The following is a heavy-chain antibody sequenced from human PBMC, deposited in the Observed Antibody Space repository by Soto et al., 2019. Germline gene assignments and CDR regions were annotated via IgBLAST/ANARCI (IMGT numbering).Heavy chain of an antibody. V-gene: IGHV3-30*18. Sequence: PGGSLRLSCAASGFTFRSYGMHWVRQAPAKGLEWVAVISYDGSNKYYEDSVKGRFTISRDNSKNTLYLQMNSLRAEDTGVYYCAKGGVGSTANAFEIWGQGTMVTVSS. CDR1: GFTFRSYG. J-gene: IGHJ3*02. D-gene: IGHD1-26*01. CDR2: ISYDGSNK. CDR3: AKGGVGSTANAFEI.